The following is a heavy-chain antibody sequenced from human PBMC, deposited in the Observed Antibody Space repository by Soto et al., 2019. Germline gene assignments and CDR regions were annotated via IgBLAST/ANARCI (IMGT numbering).Heavy chain of an antibody. V-gene: IGHV3-23*01. CDR2: ISGSGGST. J-gene: IGHJ4*02. CDR1: GFTFSSYA. CDR3: AKESSIVLMVYAGVFDY. D-gene: IGHD2-8*01. Sequence: GGSLRLSCAASGFTFSSYAMSWVRQAPGKGLKWVSAISGSGGSTYYADSVKGRFTISRDNSKNTLYLQMNSLRAEDTAVYYCAKESSIVLMVYAGVFDYWGQGTLVTVSS.